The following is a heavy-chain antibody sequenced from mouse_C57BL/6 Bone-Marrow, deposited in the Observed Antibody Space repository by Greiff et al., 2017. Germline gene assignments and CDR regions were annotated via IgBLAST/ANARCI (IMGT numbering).Heavy chain of an antibody. V-gene: IGHV1-82*01. J-gene: IGHJ4*01. CDR1: GYAFSSSW. Sequence: QVQLQQSGPELVKPGASVKISCKASGYAFSSSWMNWVKQRPGKGLEWIGRIYPGDGDTNYNGKFKGKATLTADKSSSTAYMQLSSLTSEDSAVXFCARVYYGGDYWGQGTSVTVSS. D-gene: IGHD2-1*01. CDR2: IYPGDGDT. CDR3: ARVYYGGDY.